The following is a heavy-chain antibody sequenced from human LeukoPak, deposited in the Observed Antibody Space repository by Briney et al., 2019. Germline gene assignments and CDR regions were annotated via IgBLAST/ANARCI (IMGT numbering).Heavy chain of an antibody. D-gene: IGHD4-17*01. J-gene: IGHJ3*02. Sequence: GGSLRLSCAGSGFTFDNYAMTWVRQAPGKGLEWVSAISGSGGSTYYADSVKGRFTISRDNSKNTMYLQLNSLRAEDTAVYHRAKAHTTVTTYAAFDIWGQGTMVTVSS. CDR2: ISGSGGST. CDR1: GFTFDNYA. CDR3: AKAHTTVTTYAAFDI. V-gene: IGHV3-23*01.